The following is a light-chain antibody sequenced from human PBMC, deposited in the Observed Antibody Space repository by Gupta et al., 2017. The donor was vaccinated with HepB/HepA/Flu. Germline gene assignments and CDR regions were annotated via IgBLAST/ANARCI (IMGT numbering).Light chain of an antibody. CDR2: GAS. CDR1: RSVSSN. J-gene: IGKJ1*01. Sequence: EIVLTHSRATLSVSPGERATLSCRASRSVSSNLAWYQQTLGQAPMLLNDGASTRATGIPARFSGSGSGTEITLTINRQHSEDFADYYWQQYNNWPPWSFGQGTKVEIK. CDR3: QQYNNWPPWS. V-gene: IGKV3-15*01.